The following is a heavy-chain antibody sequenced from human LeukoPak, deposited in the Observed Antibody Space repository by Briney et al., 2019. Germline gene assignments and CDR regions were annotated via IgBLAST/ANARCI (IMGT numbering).Heavy chain of an antibody. J-gene: IGHJ4*02. CDR2: IKQDGSEK. D-gene: IGHD2-2*01. CDR1: GFTFSSYG. Sequence: GGSLRLSCAASGFTFSSYGMHWVRQAPGKGLEWVANIKQDGSEKYYVDSVKGRFTISRDNAKNSLYLQMNSLGAEDTAVYYCARRVRGSDYFDYWGQGTLVTVSS. CDR3: ARRVRGSDYFDY. V-gene: IGHV3-7*01.